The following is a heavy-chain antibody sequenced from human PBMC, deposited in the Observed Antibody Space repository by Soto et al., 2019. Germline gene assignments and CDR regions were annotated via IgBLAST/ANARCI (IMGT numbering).Heavy chain of an antibody. D-gene: IGHD3-16*01. CDR2: IIPILGIA. V-gene: IGHV1-69*02. CDR1: GGTFSSYT. CDR3: ARSLGLLRRAAFDS. Sequence: SVKVSCKASGGTFSSYTISWVRQAPGQGLEWMGRIIPILGIANYAPKFQGRVTITADKSTSTAYMELSSLRSEGTAVYYCARSLGLLRRAAFDSWGQGTMVTVSS. J-gene: IGHJ3*02.